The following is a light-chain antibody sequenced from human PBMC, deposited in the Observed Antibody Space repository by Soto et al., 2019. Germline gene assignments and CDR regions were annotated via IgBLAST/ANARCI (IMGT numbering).Light chain of an antibody. CDR1: QSVSTF. J-gene: IGKJ4*01. V-gene: IGKV1-39*01. CDR2: GAS. CDR3: QQSSTIPLT. Sequence: DIQMTQSPSSLSASVGDSVTITCRASQSVSTFLYWYQKKPGKAPFLLIYGASSLQSGVPSKFSGAGSGTDFSLTISSLQPEDFATYFCQQSSTIPLTFGGGTKVEIK.